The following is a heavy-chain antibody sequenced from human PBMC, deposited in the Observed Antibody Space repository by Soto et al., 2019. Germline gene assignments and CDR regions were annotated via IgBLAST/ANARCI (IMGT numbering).Heavy chain of an antibody. Sequence: ASVKVSCKVSGYTLTELSMHWVRQAPGKGLEWMGGFDPEDGETVYAQKFQGRVTMTEDTSTDTAYMELSSLRSEDTAVYYCATGPRDYSSGWYGADYWGQGTLVTVSS. J-gene: IGHJ4*02. CDR2: FDPEDGET. CDR3: ATGPRDYSSGWYGADY. V-gene: IGHV1-24*01. CDR1: GYTLTELS. D-gene: IGHD6-19*01.